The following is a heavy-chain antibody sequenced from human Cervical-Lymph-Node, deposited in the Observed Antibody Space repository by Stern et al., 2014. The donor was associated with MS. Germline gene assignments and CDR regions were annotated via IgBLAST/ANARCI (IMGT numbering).Heavy chain of an antibody. J-gene: IGHJ3*02. V-gene: IGHV3-30*04. CDR3: ARTDMRGADAFDI. CDR1: GFTFSSSP. D-gene: IGHD2-15*01. Sequence: VHLVESGGGVVQPGRSLRLSCVASGFTFSSSPMHWVRQAPGKGLEWVAVMSYDGSNKYYADSVKGRFTISRDNSKNTLYMQMNSLRAEDTAVYYCARTDMRGADAFDIWGQGTMVTVSS. CDR2: MSYDGSNK.